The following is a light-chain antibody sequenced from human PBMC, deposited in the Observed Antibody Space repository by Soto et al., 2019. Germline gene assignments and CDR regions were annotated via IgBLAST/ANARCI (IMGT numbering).Light chain of an antibody. CDR1: QSINSW. CDR2: DAS. J-gene: IGKJ1*01. CDR3: QQYNTYS. V-gene: IGKV1-5*01. Sequence: IHMTHSPSTLSASVGDRVTITCRASQSINSWLAWYQQKPGKAPKLLIYDASSLESGVPSRFSGSRSGTEFTLTINSLQPDDFATYYCQQYNTYSFGQGTKVDIK.